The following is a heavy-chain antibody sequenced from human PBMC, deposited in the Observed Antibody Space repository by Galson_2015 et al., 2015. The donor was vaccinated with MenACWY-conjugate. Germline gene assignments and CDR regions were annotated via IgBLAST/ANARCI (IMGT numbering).Heavy chain of an antibody. J-gene: IGHJ5*02. V-gene: IGHV1-46*01. D-gene: IGHD1/OR15-1a*01. CDR1: GYTFTDNL. CDR2: INPSGGST. Sequence: SVKVSCKASGYTFTDNLIHWVRQAPGQGLEWMGIINPSGGSTTYAQKSQGRVTMTRDTSTSTVYMELSSLKPEDTAIYYCAREESGTPEGVWFDPWGQGTLVAVSS. CDR3: AREESGTPEGVWFDP.